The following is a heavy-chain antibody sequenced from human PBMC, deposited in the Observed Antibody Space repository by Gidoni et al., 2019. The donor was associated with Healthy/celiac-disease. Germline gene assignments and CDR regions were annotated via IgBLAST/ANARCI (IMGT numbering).Heavy chain of an antibody. CDR2: IDPSDSYT. CDR1: GYSFTSYW. CDR3: ARLPSVRITGTDYYYYGMDV. V-gene: IGHV5-10-1*03. Sequence: EVQLVQSGAEVKKPGESLRISCKGSGYSFTSYWISWVRQMPGKGLEWMGRIDPSDSYTNYSPSFQGHVTISADKSFSTAYLQWSSLKASDTAMYYCARLPSVRITGTDYYYYGMDVWGQGTTVTVSS. D-gene: IGHD1-20*01. J-gene: IGHJ6*02.